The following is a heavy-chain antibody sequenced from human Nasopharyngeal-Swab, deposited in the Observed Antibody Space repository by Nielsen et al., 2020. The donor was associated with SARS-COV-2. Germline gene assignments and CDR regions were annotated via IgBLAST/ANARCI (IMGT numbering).Heavy chain of an antibody. D-gene: IGHD4-17*01. J-gene: IGHJ4*02. Sequence: GGSLRLSCAASGFTFSSFGMHWVRQAPGKGLEWVAFIAHDASNEYNGDSVKGRFSISRDSSKNTLYLQMDSLRGEDTAVYYCARDAPAHYGAFYWGRGTLVTVSS. CDR3: ARDAPAHYGAFY. V-gene: IGHV3-30*03. CDR2: IAHDASNE. CDR1: GFTFSSFG.